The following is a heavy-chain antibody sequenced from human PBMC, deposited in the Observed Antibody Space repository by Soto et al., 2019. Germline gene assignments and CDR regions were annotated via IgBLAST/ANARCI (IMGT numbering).Heavy chain of an antibody. CDR1: GFTFSSYD. CDR2: IGTAGDT. Sequence: GGSLRLSCAASGFTFSSYDMHWVRQAPGKGLEWVSAIGTAGDTYYPGSVKGRFTISRENAKNSLYLQMNSLRAGDTAVYYCARARNRIVGATALFDYWGQGTLVTVSS. D-gene: IGHD1-26*01. J-gene: IGHJ4*02. CDR3: ARARNRIVGATALFDY. V-gene: IGHV3-13*01.